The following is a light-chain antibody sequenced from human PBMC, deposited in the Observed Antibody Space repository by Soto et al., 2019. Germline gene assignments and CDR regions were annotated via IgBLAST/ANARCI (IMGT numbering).Light chain of an antibody. J-gene: IGLJ3*02. CDR1: SSNIGSNY. Sequence: QSALTQPPSASGTPGQRVTISCSGSSSNIGSNYVYWYQQLPGTAPKLLIYRNNQWPSGVPDRFSGSKSGTSASLAISGLRSEDEADYYCAAWDDSLSGRVFGGGTQLTVL. V-gene: IGLV1-47*01. CDR3: AAWDDSLSGRV. CDR2: RNN.